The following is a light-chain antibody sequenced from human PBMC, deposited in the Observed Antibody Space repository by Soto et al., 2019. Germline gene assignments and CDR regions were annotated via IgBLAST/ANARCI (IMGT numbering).Light chain of an antibody. J-gene: IGLJ3*02. CDR3: TSYTTSRIWV. CDR2: EVS. Sequence: QSVLTQPASVSGSPGQSITISCTGSSGDAGHYNYVSWYQQHPGKAPKLMIYEVSNRPSGVSNRFSGSKSGNTASLIISGLQAEDEADYYCTSYTTSRIWVFGGGTKVTVL. CDR1: SGDAGHYNY. V-gene: IGLV2-14*01.